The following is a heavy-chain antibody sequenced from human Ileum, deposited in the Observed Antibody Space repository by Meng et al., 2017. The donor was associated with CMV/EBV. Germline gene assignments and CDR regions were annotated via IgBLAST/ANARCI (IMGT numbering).Heavy chain of an antibody. CDR1: GGAYRAEC. D-gene: IGHD3-10*01. J-gene: IGHJ5*02. V-gene: IGHV4-34*01. CDR3: ARGGVVRGAT. CDR2: NNKSGST. Sequence: IHCAVYGGAYRAECWSWIRQPPGEGQEGIGENNKSGSTDYNPTLKSRVTISVDSSYNHFSLKLTSVTAADTAVYYCARGGVVRGATWGQGTLVTVSS.